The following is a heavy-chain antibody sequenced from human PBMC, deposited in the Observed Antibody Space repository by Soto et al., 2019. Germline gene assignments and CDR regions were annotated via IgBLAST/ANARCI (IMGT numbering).Heavy chain of an antibody. CDR3: ARRPRPENYRMDV. CDR1: GGSISVSNW. V-gene: IGHV4-4*02. J-gene: IGHJ6*02. Sequence: SETLSLTCAVSGGSISVSNWWTWVRQPPGKGLEWIGEIYHSGYTSYIPSLKSRVIISVDKSKNQFSLKLRSVTAADTAVYYCARRPRPENYRMDVWGQGTTVTVSS. CDR2: IYHSGYT. D-gene: IGHD6-6*01.